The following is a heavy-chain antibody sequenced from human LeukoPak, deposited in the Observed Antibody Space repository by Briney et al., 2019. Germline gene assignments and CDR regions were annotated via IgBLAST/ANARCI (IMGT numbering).Heavy chain of an antibody. CDR2: ISSSSSYI. Sequence: PGGSLRLSCAASGFTFSSYSTNWVRQAPGKGLEWVSSISSSSSYIYYADSVKGGFTISRDNAKNSLYLQMNSLRAEDTAVYYCARVPRGSEQPLVHPFDYWGQGTLVTVSS. CDR3: ARVPRGSEQPLVHPFDY. CDR1: GFTFSSYS. V-gene: IGHV3-21*01. D-gene: IGHD6-13*01. J-gene: IGHJ4*02.